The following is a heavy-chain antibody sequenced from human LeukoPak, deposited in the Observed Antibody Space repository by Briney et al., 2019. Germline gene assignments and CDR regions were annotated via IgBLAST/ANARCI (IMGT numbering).Heavy chain of an antibody. CDR2: IMQDGSAK. J-gene: IGHJ4*02. Sequence: GGSLSLSCAVSGFTLNSQWMSWVGQAPGTGLEWVANIMQDGSAKYYVASVSGRFTISRDNAKNSMYLQMNSLRAEDTAVYYCARWDIRGTAHQLDYWGQGTLVTVSS. CDR3: ARWDIRGTAHQLDY. D-gene: IGHD1-7*01. V-gene: IGHV3-7*01. CDR1: GFTLNSQW.